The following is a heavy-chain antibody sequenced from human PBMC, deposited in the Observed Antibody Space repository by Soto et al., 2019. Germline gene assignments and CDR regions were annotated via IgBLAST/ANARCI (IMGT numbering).Heavy chain of an antibody. CDR3: ARSSSWMYYYGMDV. D-gene: IGHD6-13*01. CDR2: ISYDGSNK. J-gene: IGHJ6*02. Sequence: PGGSLRLSCAASGFTFSSYAMHWVRQAPGKGLEWVAVISYDGSNKYYADSVKGRFTISRDNSKNTLYLQMNSLRAEDTAVYYCARSSSWMYYYGMDVWGQGTTVTVSS. CDR1: GFTFSSYA. V-gene: IGHV3-30-3*01.